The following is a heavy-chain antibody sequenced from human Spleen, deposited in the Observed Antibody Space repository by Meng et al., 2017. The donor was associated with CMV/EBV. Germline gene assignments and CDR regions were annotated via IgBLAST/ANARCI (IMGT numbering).Heavy chain of an antibody. J-gene: IGHJ4*02. CDR3: AHRDYCSGDTCTFDY. V-gene: IGHV2-5*05. D-gene: IGHD2-15*01. CDR2: IYWDDDK. Sequence: SGFSLSNSGMGVSWSRQPPGKALDWRALIYWDDDKRYGPSLKSGLTITKDTSKNQVVLTMTNMDPVDTATYYCAHRDYCSGDTCTFDYWGQGTLVTVSS. CDR1: GFSLSNSGMG.